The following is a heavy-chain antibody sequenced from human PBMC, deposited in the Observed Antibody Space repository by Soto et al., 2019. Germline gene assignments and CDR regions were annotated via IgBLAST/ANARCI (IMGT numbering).Heavy chain of an antibody. CDR2: IYYSGST. CDR3: ATSPRGAAAGGVFDY. J-gene: IGHJ4*02. V-gene: IGHV4-59*01. D-gene: IGHD6-13*01. Sequence: QVQLQESGPGLVKPSETLSLTSTVSGGSISSYYWSWIRQPPGKGLEWIGYIYYSGSTNYNPSLKSRVTISVDTSKNQFSLKLSSVTAADTAVYYCATSPRGAAAGGVFDYWGQGTLVTVSS. CDR1: GGSISSYY.